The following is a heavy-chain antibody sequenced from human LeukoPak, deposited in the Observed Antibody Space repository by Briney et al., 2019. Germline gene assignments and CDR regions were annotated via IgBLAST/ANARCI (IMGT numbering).Heavy chain of an antibody. Sequence: GGSLRLSCAASGFTFSSYGMHWVRQAPGKGLEWVAVISYDGSNKYYADSVKGRFTISRDNSKNTLYLQMNSLRAEDTAVYYCASEADDILTGYYTGSLDYWGQGTLVTVSS. D-gene: IGHD3-9*01. V-gene: IGHV3-30*03. J-gene: IGHJ4*02. CDR1: GFTFSSYG. CDR2: ISYDGSNK. CDR3: ASEADDILTGYYTGSLDY.